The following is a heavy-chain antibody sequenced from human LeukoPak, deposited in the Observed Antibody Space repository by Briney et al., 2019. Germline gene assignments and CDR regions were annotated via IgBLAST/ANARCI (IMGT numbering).Heavy chain of an antibody. CDR3: ALTTVTTGAFDI. CDR2: IWYDGSNK. Sequence: GGSLRLSCAASGFTFSSYGMHWVRQAPGKGLEWVAVIWYDGSNKYYADSVKGRFTISRDNSKNTLYLQMNSLRAEDTAVYYCALTTVTTGAFDIWGQGTMVTVSS. D-gene: IGHD4-17*01. CDR1: GFTFSSYG. J-gene: IGHJ3*02. V-gene: IGHV3-33*01.